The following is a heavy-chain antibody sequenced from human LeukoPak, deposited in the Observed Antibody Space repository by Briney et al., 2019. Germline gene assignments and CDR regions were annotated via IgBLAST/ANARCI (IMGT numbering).Heavy chain of an antibody. Sequence: ASVKVSCKASGYTFTIYYMHWVRQAPGQGLEWMGLINPSGGSTSYAQKFQGRVTMTRDMSTSTVYMELSSLRSEDTAVYYCARDVNNSGSPPGLYFDYWGQGTLVTVSS. CDR1: GYTFTIYY. V-gene: IGHV1-46*01. D-gene: IGHD1-26*01. CDR2: INPSGGST. CDR3: ARDVNNSGSPPGLYFDY. J-gene: IGHJ4*02.